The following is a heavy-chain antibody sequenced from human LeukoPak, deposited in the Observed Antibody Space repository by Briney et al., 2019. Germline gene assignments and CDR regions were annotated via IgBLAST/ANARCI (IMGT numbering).Heavy chain of an antibody. CDR1: GFTFSSYA. Sequence: GRSLRLSCAASGFTFSSYAMHGVRQAPGKGLEWVAVISYDGSNKYYADSVKGRFTISRDNSKNTLYLQMNSLRAEDTAVYYCARGGGLGVVVRTAKTFDIWGQGTMVTVSS. CDR2: ISYDGSNK. V-gene: IGHV3-30-3*01. CDR3: ARGGGLGVVVRTAKTFDI. D-gene: IGHD3-22*01. J-gene: IGHJ3*02.